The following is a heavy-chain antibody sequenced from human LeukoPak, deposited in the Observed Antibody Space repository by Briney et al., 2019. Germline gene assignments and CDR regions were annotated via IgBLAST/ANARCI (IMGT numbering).Heavy chain of an antibody. V-gene: IGHV3-43*02. CDR2: ISGDGGST. D-gene: IGHD3-10*01. Sequence: QPGGSLRLSCAASGFTFDYYAMHWVRQAPGKGLEWVSLISGDGGSTYYADSVKGRFTISRDNSKNSLYLQMNSLRTEDTALYYCAKERVLWFGESPNWFDPWGQGTLVTVSS. J-gene: IGHJ5*02. CDR3: AKERVLWFGESPNWFDP. CDR1: GFTFDYYA.